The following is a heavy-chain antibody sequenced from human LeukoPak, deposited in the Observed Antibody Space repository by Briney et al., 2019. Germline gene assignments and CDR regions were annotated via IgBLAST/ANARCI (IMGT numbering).Heavy chain of an antibody. CDR1: GFTFSDYY. CDR2: ISGSGNTI. CDR3: ARDIPGDGVTTVTTGGY. J-gene: IGHJ4*02. Sequence: TGGSLRLSCAASGFTFSDYYMNWIRQAPGKGLEWVSYISGSGNTIYYADSVKGRFTISRDNAKNSLYLQMNSLRAEDTAVYYCARDIPGDGVTTVTTGGYWGQGTLVTVSS. V-gene: IGHV3-11*04. D-gene: IGHD4-17*01.